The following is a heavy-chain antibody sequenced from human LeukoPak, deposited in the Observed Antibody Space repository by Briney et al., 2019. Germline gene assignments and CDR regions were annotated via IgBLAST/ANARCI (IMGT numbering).Heavy chain of an antibody. CDR1: GYTFTNYY. V-gene: IGHV1-46*01. D-gene: IGHD3-16*02. CDR3: ASAWTVLSTFDY. CDR2: INPSGSST. Sequence: ASVTVSCKASGYTFTNYYMNWVRQAPGQGLEWMGTINPSGSSTNYAQKFQGRVTVTRDTSTSTVYMELSSLRSDDTAVYYCASAWTVLSTFDYWGQGTLVTVSS. J-gene: IGHJ4*02.